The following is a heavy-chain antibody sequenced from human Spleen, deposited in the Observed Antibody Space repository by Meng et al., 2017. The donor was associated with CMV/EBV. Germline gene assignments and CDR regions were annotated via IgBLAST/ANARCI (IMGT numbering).Heavy chain of an antibody. V-gene: IGHV3-23*01. Sequence: GGSLRLSCTAFGFTFRSHAMSWVRQAPGKGLEWVSTICASGCCTYYADSVKGRFTISRDNSKNTLYLQTDSLRAEDTAVYFCAKDEDDVGNFDYWGQGTLVTVSS. CDR3: AKDEDDVGNFDY. J-gene: IGHJ4*02. D-gene: IGHD2-15*01. CDR2: ICASGCCT. CDR1: GFTFRSHA.